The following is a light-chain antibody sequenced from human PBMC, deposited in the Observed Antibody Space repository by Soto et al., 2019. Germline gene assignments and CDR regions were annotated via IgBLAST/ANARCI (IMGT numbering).Light chain of an antibody. Sequence: EIVMTQSPATLSVSPGERATLSCRASQSVSSNLAWYQQKPGQAPRLLIYAASTRATGIPARFSASESGTEFTLTISSLQSEDFAVYYCQQYNNWPPWTFGQGTKVEIK. CDR3: QQYNNWPPWT. CDR2: AAS. V-gene: IGKV3-15*01. J-gene: IGKJ1*01. CDR1: QSVSSN.